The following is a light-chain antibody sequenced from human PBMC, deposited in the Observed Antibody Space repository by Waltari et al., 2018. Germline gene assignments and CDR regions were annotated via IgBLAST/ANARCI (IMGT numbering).Light chain of an antibody. Sequence: DIQMTQSPSSLSASVGDRVTLTCRASQDINNYLAWYQQKPVKVPKLLIYAASTLQSGAPSRFSGSESGTEFTLTISGLQPEDVATYYCQKYNSVPWTFGPGTKVEIK. CDR1: QDINNY. CDR3: QKYNSVPWT. J-gene: IGKJ1*01. CDR2: AAS. V-gene: IGKV1-27*01.